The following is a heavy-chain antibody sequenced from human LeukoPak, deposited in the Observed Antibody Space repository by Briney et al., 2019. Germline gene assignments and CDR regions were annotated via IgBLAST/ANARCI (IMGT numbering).Heavy chain of an antibody. J-gene: IGHJ6*02. CDR1: GGSFSGYY. Sequence: PSETLSLTCAVYGGSFSGYYWSWIRQPPGEGLEWIGESNHSGSTNYNQSLKTRVTISVHTSKNHFSLKLSSVTAADTAVYYCARRVNGVDQPIYYYYYGMDVWGQGTTVTVSS. CDR2: SNHSGST. V-gene: IGHV4-34*01. D-gene: IGHD3-3*01. CDR3: ARRVNGVDQPIYYYYYGMDV.